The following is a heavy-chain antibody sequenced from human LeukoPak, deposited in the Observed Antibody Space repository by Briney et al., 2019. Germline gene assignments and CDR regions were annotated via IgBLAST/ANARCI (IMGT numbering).Heavy chain of an antibody. CDR2: INPNSGGT. CDR1: GYTFTGYY. Sequence: ASVTVSCKASGYTFTGYYMHWVRQAPGQGLEWMGWINPNSGGTNYAQKFQGRVTVTTDTSTSTAYMELRSLRSDDTAVYYCARDDYYDSSGYYTLWGQGTLVTVSS. D-gene: IGHD3-22*01. J-gene: IGHJ1*01. V-gene: IGHV1-2*02. CDR3: ARDDYYDSSGYYTL.